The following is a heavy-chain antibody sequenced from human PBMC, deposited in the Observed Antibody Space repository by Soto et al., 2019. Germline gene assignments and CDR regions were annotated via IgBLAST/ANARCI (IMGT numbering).Heavy chain of an antibody. CDR3: VRGGASASSGYPFDY. CDR1: GFTFDDYG. Sequence: EVQLVESGGGVVRPGGSLRLYCTASGFTFDDYGMAWVRQAPGKGLEWVSGINWNGENIGYAESVKGRFTISRDDAKTSLYLQMNNLKADDTALYYCVRGGASASSGYPFDYWGQGTLVTVSS. V-gene: IGHV3-20*04. D-gene: IGHD3-22*01. J-gene: IGHJ4*02. CDR2: INWNGENI.